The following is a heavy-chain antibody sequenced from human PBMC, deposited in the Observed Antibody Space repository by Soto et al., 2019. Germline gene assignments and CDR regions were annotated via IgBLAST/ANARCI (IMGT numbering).Heavy chain of an antibody. CDR2: ISYDGSNK. CDR3: ARDSLDRFRGYDPYYYYGMDV. D-gene: IGHD5-12*01. CDR1: GFTFSSYA. J-gene: IGHJ6*02. Sequence: QVQLVESGGGVVQPGRSLRLSCAASGFTFSSYAMHWVRQAPGKGLEWVAVISYDGSNKYYADSVKGRFTISRDNSKNTLYLQMTSLRAEDTAVYYCARDSLDRFRGYDPYYYYGMDVWGQGTTVTVSS. V-gene: IGHV3-30-3*01.